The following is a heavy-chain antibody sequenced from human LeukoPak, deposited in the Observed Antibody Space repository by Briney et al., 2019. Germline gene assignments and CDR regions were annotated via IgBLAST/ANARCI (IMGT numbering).Heavy chain of an antibody. J-gene: IGHJ5*02. CDR3: ARGGPVPTKYNWFDP. CDR2: INAGNGNT. CDR1: GYTFTSYA. D-gene: IGHD2-2*01. V-gene: IGHV1-3*01. Sequence: ASVKVSCKASGYTFTSYAMHWVRQAPGQRLEWMGWINAGNGNTKYSQKFQGRVTITRDTSASTAYMELSSLRSEDTAVYYCARGGPVPTKYNWFDPWGKGTLVTVSS.